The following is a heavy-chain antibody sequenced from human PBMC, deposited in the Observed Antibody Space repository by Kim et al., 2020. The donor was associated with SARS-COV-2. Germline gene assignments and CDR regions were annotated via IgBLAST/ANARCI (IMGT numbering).Heavy chain of an antibody. CDR3: ATVRTY. V-gene: IGHV3-15*01. CDR2: IKSKNDGGTI. CDR1: GFTFSETW. J-gene: IGHJ4*02. Sequence: GGSLRLSCAASGFTFSETWMSWVRQAPGKGLEWVGRIKSKNDGGTIDYAAPVRGRFTISRDDSKNTLYLQMNSLKIEDTAVYFCATVRTYWGQGTLVSVSS.